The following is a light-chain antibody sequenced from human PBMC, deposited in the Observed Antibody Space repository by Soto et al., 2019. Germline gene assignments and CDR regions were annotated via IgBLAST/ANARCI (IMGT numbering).Light chain of an antibody. Sequence: DIQLTQSPSFLSASVGDRVTITCRASQGIRSYLAWYQQRPGKAPELLIYATSSLQSGVPSRFSGSGFGTDFTLTISSLQPEDFATYYCQQANSFPYTFGQGTKVEIK. J-gene: IGKJ2*01. CDR1: QGIRSY. CDR3: QQANSFPYT. CDR2: ATS. V-gene: IGKV1-9*01.